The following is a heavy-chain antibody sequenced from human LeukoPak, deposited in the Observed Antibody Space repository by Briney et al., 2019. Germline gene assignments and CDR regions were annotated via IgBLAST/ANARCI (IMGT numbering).Heavy chain of an antibody. CDR2: ISSSSSYI. D-gene: IGHD3-3*01. V-gene: IGHV3-21*01. CDR1: GFTFSSYS. Sequence: GGSLRLSCAASGFTFSSYSMNWVRQAPGKGLEWVSSISSSSSYIYYADSVKGRFTISRDNAENSLYLQMNSLRAEDTAVYYCARDFTSTPDYWGQGTLVTVSS. CDR3: ARDFTSTPDY. J-gene: IGHJ4*02.